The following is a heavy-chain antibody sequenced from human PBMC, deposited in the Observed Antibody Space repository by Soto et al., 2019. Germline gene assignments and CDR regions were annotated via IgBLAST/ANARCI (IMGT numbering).Heavy chain of an antibody. CDR2: IDPSDSYT. CDR3: AREGNLEYSSSSSGYYYYYYGMDV. D-gene: IGHD6-6*01. J-gene: IGHJ6*02. Sequence: PGESLKISCKGSGYSFTSYWISWVRQMPGKGLEWMGRIDPSDSYTNYSPSFQGHVTISADKSISTAYLQWSSLKASDTAMYCCAREGNLEYSSSSSGYYYYYYGMDVWGQGTTVTVSS. V-gene: IGHV5-10-1*01. CDR1: GYSFTSYW.